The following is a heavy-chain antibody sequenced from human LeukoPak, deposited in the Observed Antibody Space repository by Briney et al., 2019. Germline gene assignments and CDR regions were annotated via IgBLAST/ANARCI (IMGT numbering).Heavy chain of an antibody. CDR3: AREGITMIVTEYFHH. J-gene: IGHJ1*01. Sequence: GGSLRLSCAASGFTFSSYSMNWVRQAPGKGLVWVSYISSSSSTIYYADSVKGRFTISRDNAKNSLYLQMNSLRAEDTAVYYCAREGITMIVTEYFHHWGQGTLVTVSS. CDR1: GFTFSSYS. CDR2: ISSSSSTI. V-gene: IGHV3-48*01. D-gene: IGHD3-22*01.